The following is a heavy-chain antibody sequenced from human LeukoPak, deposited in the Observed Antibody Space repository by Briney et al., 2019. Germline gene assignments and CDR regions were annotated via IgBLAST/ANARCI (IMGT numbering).Heavy chain of an antibody. CDR2: IHYSGTT. J-gene: IGHJ4*02. CDR1: GDSINTGDDY. D-gene: IGHD5-12*01. V-gene: IGHV4-39*01. CDR3: ARHRLATIRAPFDH. Sequence: SGTLPLTCTVSGDSINTGDDYWGWIRQPPGRGLEWIGTIHYSGTTYYNPSLKSRVSISVETSKNHFSLKVTSVTAADTAVYFCARHRLATIRAPFDHWGQGALVTVSS.